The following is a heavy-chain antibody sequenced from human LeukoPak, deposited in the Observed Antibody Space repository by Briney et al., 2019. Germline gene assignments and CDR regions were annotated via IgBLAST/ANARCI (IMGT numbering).Heavy chain of an antibody. Sequence: QSGGSLRLSCAASGFTFSSYAMGWVRQAPGKGLEWVSSITGSGGSTYYADSVKGRFTISRDNSKNTLYLQMNSLRAEDTAVYYCAKGTVSLDDAFDIWGQGTMVTVSS. D-gene: IGHD1-1*01. CDR1: GFTFSSYA. CDR2: ITGSGGST. J-gene: IGHJ3*02. CDR3: AKGTVSLDDAFDI. V-gene: IGHV3-23*01.